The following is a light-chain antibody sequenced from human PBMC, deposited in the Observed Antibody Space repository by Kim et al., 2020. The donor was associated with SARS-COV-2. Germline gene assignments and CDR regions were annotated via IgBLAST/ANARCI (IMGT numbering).Light chain of an antibody. Sequence: SASVGDGCTLTCRASQGISSWLAWYQRKPGKAPKLLIYAASSLQSGVPSRFSGSGSGTDFTLTISSLQPEDFATYYCQQANSFPYTFGQGTKLEI. J-gene: IGKJ2*01. CDR2: AAS. CDR3: QQANSFPYT. V-gene: IGKV1-12*01. CDR1: QGISSW.